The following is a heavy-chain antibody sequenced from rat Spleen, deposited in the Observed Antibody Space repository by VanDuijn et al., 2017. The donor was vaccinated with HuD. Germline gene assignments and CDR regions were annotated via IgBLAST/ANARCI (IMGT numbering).Heavy chain of an antibody. J-gene: IGHJ2*01. CDR2: ISYEGSST. CDR1: GFTFSDYS. V-gene: IGHV5-20*01. Sequence: EVQLVESGGGLVQPGRSLKLSCAASGFTFSDYSMAWVRQAPTKGLEWVASISYEGSSTYYGDSVKGRFTISRDNAKSSLYLQMDSLRSEDTATYYCTTPRDTAGIPPWGQGVMVTVSS. D-gene: IGHD1-9*01. CDR3: TTPRDTAGIPP.